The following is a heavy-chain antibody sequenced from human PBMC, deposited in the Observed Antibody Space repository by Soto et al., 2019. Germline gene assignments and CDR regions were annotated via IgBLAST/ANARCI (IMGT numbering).Heavy chain of an antibody. CDR3: AKGRVVSGKWFDP. D-gene: IGHD2-2*01. Sequence: SVKVSCKASGGTFSSYAISWVRQAPGQGLERMGGIIAIFGTANYAQKFQGRVTITGDTSASTAYMELNSLRAEDTAVYYCAKGRVVSGKWFDPWGQGTLVTVSS. CDR1: GGTFSSYA. J-gene: IGHJ5*02. CDR2: IIAIFGTA. V-gene: IGHV1-69*06.